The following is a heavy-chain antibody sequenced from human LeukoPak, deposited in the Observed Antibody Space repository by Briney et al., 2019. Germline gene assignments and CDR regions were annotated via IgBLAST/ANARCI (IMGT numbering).Heavy chain of an antibody. V-gene: IGHV4-30-4*01. CDR3: ARVNYYGSGSYYNA. D-gene: IGHD3-10*01. CDR1: GGSISSGDYY. J-gene: IGHJ5*02. Sequence: SETLSLTCTVSGGSISSGDYYWGWIRPPPGKGLEWFGYIYYSGSTYYNPSLKSRVTISVDTSKHQFSLKLSSVTAADTAVYYCARVNYYGSGSYYNAWGQGTLVTVSS. CDR2: IYYSGST.